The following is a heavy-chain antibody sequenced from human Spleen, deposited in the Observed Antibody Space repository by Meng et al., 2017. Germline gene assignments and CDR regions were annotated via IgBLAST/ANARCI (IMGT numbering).Heavy chain of an antibody. Sequence: QGKRQQGGPGLLKPSEILSLTCAVYGGSFSGYYWSWSRQPPGKGLEWIGEINHSGSTNYNPSLKSRVTISVDTSKNQFSLKLSSVTAADTAVYYCARVGITTVTTAGWFDPWGQGTLVTVSS. D-gene: IGHD4-17*01. CDR1: GGSFSGYY. J-gene: IGHJ5*02. V-gene: IGHV4-34*01. CDR2: INHSGST. CDR3: ARVGITTVTTAGWFDP.